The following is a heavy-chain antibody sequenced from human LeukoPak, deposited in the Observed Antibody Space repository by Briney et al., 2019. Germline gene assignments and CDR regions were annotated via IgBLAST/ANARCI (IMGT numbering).Heavy chain of an antibody. J-gene: IGHJ4*02. CDR3: ARLTQPPPYYFDY. CDR1: GVSFSGYY. CDR2: INHSGST. V-gene: IGHV4-34*01. D-gene: IGHD1-14*01. Sequence: SETLSLTCAVYGVSFSGYYWSWLRQPPGKGLEWIGEINHSGSTNYNPSLKSRVTISVDTSKNQFSLKLSSVTAADTAVYYCARLTQPPPYYFDYWGQGTLVTVSS.